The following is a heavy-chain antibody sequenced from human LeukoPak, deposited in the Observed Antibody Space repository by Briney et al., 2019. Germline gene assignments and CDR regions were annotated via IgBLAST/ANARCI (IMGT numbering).Heavy chain of an antibody. D-gene: IGHD1-26*01. Sequence: GGSLRLSCAASGFTFSSYGMSWVRQAPGKGLEWVSAISGSGGSTYYADSVKGRFTISRDNSKNTLYLQMTSLRAEDTAVYYCARDLGFGGSYYSYWGQGTLVTVSS. CDR3: ARDLGFGGSYYSY. CDR1: GFTFSSYG. CDR2: ISGSGGST. J-gene: IGHJ4*02. V-gene: IGHV3-23*01.